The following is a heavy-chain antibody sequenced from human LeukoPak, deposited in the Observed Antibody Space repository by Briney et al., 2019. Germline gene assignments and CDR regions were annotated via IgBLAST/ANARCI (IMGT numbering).Heavy chain of an antibody. CDR1: GFTFSNAW. Sequence: GGSLRLSCAASGFTFSNAWMSWVRQAPGKGLEWVGRIKSKTDGGTTDYAAPVKGRFTISRDDSKNTLYLQMNSLKSEDTAVYYCTTASFTLYYFDYWGQGTLVTVSS. D-gene: IGHD3-16*02. J-gene: IGHJ4*02. V-gene: IGHV3-15*01. CDR2: IKSKTDGGTT. CDR3: TTASFTLYYFDY.